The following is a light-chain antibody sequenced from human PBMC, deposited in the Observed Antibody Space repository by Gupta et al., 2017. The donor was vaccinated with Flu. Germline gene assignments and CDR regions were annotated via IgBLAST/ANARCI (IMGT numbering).Light chain of an antibody. CDR1: QSVSSDF. CDR3: HQYDNSPTT. CDR2: ATS. Sequence: EVVLTKSPGTASFSQGERAALSCRASQSVSSDFLAWYQQKPGQAPRLLMYATSKRATGTPERFSGSGSWTYFTLTISRLEPEDFAVYYCHQYDNSPTTFGQGTKLEIK. V-gene: IGKV3-20*01. J-gene: IGKJ2*01.